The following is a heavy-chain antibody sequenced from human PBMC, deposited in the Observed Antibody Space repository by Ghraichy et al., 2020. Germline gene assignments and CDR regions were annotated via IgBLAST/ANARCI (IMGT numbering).Heavy chain of an antibody. CDR2: IKSKTDGGTT. CDR3: TTDEGDRQGFYYFDY. D-gene: IGHD1-26*01. V-gene: IGHV3-15*01. J-gene: IGHJ4*02. CDR1: GFTFSNIW. Sequence: GGSLRLSCAASGFTFSNIWMSWVRQAPGKGLEWVGHIKSKTDGGTTNYAAPVRGRFTISRDDSENTLYLQMNSLKTEDTAIYYCTTDEGDRQGFYYFDYWGQGSQVTVSS.